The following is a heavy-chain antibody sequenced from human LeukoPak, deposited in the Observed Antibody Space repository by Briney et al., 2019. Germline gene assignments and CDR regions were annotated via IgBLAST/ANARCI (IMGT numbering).Heavy chain of an antibody. D-gene: IGHD6-13*01. Sequence: ASVKVSCKASGYTFTGYYMHWVRQAPGQGLEWMGWINPNSGGTNYAQKFQGRVTMTRDTSISTAYMELSRLRSDDTAVYYCARDLRNMQQRRNWFDPWGQGTLVTVSS. CDR2: INPNSGGT. J-gene: IGHJ5*02. CDR3: ARDLRNMQQRRNWFDP. CDR1: GYTFTGYY. V-gene: IGHV1-2*02.